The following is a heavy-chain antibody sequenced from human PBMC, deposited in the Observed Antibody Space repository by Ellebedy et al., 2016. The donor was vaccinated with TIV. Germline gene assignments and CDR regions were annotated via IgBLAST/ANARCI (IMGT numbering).Heavy chain of an antibody. V-gene: IGHV1-18*01. D-gene: IGHD6-19*01. CDR3: AREATGWYGDS. CDR1: GYNFNNYI. CDR2: ISPYNNNT. Sequence: ASVKVSCXASGYNFNNYIITWVRQAPGQGLEWMAWISPYNNNTHYGEKFQGRISLTMDTSTTTAYMDLRSLTSDDTAVYYCAREATGWYGDSWGQGTLLTVSS. J-gene: IGHJ1*01.